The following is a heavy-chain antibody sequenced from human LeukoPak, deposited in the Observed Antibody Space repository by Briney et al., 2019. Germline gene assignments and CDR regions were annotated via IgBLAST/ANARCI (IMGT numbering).Heavy chain of an antibody. CDR3: ARERAGWSPEDAFDV. Sequence: SGGSLRLSCTACGFTFSTSWMTWVRQAPGKGLEWVANINQDGTVKYYMDSVKGRFTISRDNAKNSLYLQMNRLRAEDTAVYYCARERAGWSPEDAFDVWGQGTMVTVS. D-gene: IGHD3-3*01. J-gene: IGHJ3*01. V-gene: IGHV3-7*01. CDR2: INQDGTVK. CDR1: GFTFSTSW.